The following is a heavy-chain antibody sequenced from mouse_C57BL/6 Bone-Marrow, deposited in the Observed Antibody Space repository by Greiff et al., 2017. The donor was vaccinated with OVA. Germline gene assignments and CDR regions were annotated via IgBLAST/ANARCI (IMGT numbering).Heavy chain of an antibody. CDR1: GFSLTSYG. CDR3: ARGYYGSSQAWFAY. CDR2: IWSGGST. D-gene: IGHD1-1*01. V-gene: IGHV2-2*01. J-gene: IGHJ3*01. Sequence: QVHVKQSGPGLVQPSQSLSITCTVSGFSLTSYGVHWVRQSPGKGLEWLGVIWSGGSTDYNAAFISRLSISKDNSKSQVFFKMNSLQADDTAIYYCARGYYGSSQAWFAYWGQGTLVTVSA.